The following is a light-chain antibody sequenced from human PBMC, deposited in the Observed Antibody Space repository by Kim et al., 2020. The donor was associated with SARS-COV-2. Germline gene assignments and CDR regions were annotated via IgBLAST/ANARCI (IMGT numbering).Light chain of an antibody. CDR2: TNN. CDR1: SSNIGSNT. Sequence: QSVLTQPPSASGTPGQRVTISCSGSSSNIGSNTVNWYQQLPGTAPKLLIYTNNQGPSGVPDRFSGSRSGTSASLAISGLQSEDEADYYCAAWDDSLNAVVFGGGTQLTVL. J-gene: IGLJ2*01. V-gene: IGLV1-44*01. CDR3: AAWDDSLNAVV.